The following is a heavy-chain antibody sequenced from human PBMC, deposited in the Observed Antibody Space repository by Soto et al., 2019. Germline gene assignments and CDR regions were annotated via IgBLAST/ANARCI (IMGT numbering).Heavy chain of an antibody. J-gene: IGHJ4*02. V-gene: IGHV3-11*01. Sequence: QVQLVESGGGLVKPGGSLRLSCAASGSTFSAYYMTWIRQGTGEGLQWISYISSSGSTIYYADSVKGRFTISRDNAKNTLYLPTNSLRAQDAAVYYCAALTGGLARWGQGTLVTDS. D-gene: IGHD7-27*01. CDR3: AALTGGLAR. CDR2: ISSSGSTI. CDR1: GSTFSAYY.